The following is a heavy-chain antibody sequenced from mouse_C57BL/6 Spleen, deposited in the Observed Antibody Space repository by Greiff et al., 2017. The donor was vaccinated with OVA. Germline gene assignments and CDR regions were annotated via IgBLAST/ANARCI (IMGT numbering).Heavy chain of an antibody. CDR1: GYTFTGYW. CDR2: ILPGSGST. Sequence: VMLVESGAELMKPGASVKLSCKATGYTFTGYWIEWVKQRPGHGLEWIGEILPGSGSTNYNEKFKGKATFTADTSSNTAYIQLSSLATEGSAIYLWARALDGYYGVAYWGQGTLVTVSA. J-gene: IGHJ3*01. CDR3: ARALDGYYGVAY. V-gene: IGHV1-9*01. D-gene: IGHD2-3*01.